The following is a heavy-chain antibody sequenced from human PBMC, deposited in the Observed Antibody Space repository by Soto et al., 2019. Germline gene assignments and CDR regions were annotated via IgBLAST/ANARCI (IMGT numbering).Heavy chain of an antibody. V-gene: IGHV1-18*01. CDR3: ARDGYGSGYDRGSGWYFDY. D-gene: IGHD5-12*01. Sequence: GASVKFSCKASGYTFTSYGISWVRQAPGQGLEWMGWISAYNGNTNYAQKLQGRVTMTTDTSTSTAYMELRSLRSDDTAVYYCARDGYGSGYDRGSGWYFDYWGQGTLVTVSS. J-gene: IGHJ4*02. CDR2: ISAYNGNT. CDR1: GYTFTSYG.